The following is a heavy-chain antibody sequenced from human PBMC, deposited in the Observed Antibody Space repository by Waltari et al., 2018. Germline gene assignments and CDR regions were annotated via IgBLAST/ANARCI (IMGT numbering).Heavy chain of an antibody. V-gene: IGHV3-48*04. J-gene: IGHJ4*02. CDR2: ISSSSSTK. Sequence: EVQLVESGGGLVQPGGSLRLSCAASGFTFSSYSMNWFRQAPGKGLEWVSYISSSSSTKYDADFVKGRFTITRDNAKNSLYLQMNSLRAEDTAVYYCARDPGITGTTGFDYWGQGTLVTVSS. CDR1: GFTFSSYS. CDR3: ARDPGITGTTGFDY. D-gene: IGHD1-7*01.